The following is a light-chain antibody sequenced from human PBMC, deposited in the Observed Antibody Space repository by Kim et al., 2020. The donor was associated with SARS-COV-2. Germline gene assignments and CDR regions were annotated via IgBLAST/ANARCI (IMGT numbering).Light chain of an antibody. CDR1: QGISSY. J-gene: IGKJ4*01. V-gene: IGKV1-17*03. CDR2: AAS. CDR3: LQHDSYPLT. Sequence: SASVGDRVTITCRASQGISSYLAWFQQKPGQVPKRLIYAASTLQSGVPSRFSGRGSGTEFTLTISSLQPEDFATYYCLQHDSYPLTFGGGTKVEI.